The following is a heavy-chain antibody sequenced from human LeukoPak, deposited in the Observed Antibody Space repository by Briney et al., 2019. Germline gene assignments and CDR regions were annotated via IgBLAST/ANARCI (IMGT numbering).Heavy chain of an antibody. CDR1: GFTFSSYA. Sequence: GGSLKLSCAASGFTFSSYAMHWVRQAPGKGLEWVAFIRYDGSNKYYADSVKGRFTISRDNSKNTLYLQMNSLRAEDTAVYYCAKDPFRGSGYYSPYYWGQGTLVTVSS. CDR3: AKDPFRGSGYYSPYY. V-gene: IGHV3-30*02. D-gene: IGHD3-22*01. CDR2: IRYDGSNK. J-gene: IGHJ4*02.